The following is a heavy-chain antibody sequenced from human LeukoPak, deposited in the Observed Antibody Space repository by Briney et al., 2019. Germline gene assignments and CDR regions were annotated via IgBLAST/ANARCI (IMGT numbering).Heavy chain of an antibody. J-gene: IGHJ6*03. CDR2: IIPIFGTA. CDR3: ARRGYSPYYYYMDV. D-gene: IGHD5-18*01. V-gene: IGHV1-69*06. CDR1: GGTFSSYA. Sequence: ASVKVSCKASGGTFSSYAISWVRQAPGQGLEWMGGIIPIFGTANYAQKFQGRVTITADKSTSTAYMGLSSLRSEDTAVYYCARRGYSPYYYYMDVWGKGTTVTVSS.